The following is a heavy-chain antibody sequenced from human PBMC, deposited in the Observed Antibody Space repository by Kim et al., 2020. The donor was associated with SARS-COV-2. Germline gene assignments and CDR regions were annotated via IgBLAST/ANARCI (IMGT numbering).Heavy chain of an antibody. D-gene: IGHD3-10*01. V-gene: IGHV3-21*01. CDR2: ISSSSSYI. J-gene: IGHJ4*02. CDR3: ARVHYGSGSYPDY. Sequence: GGSLRLSCAASGFTFSSYSMNWVRQAPGKGLEWVSSISSSSSYIYYADSVKGRFTISRDNAKNSLYLQMNSLGAEDTAVYYCARVHYGSGSYPDYWGQGTLVTVSS. CDR1: GFTFSSYS.